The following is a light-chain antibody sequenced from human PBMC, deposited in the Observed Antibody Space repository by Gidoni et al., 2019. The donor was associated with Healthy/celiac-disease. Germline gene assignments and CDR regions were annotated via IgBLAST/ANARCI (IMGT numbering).Light chain of an antibody. CDR2: GAS. Sequence: EIVMTQSPATLSVSPGDRAPLSCRASQSGSSNLALYQQKPGQAPRLLLYGASTRATGIPARFSGSGSGTEFTLTISSLQSEDFAVYYCQQYNNWPPVTFGGGTKVEIK. V-gene: IGKV3-15*01. CDR1: QSGSSN. J-gene: IGKJ4*01. CDR3: QQYNNWPPVT.